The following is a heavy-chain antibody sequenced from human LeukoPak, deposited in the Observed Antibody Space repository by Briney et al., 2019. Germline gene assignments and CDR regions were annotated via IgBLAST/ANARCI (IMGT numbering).Heavy chain of an antibody. CDR2: ICYSGST. Sequence: SGTLSLTCTVSGGSISSSSYYWVWLRQPPGKGLEGIGSICYSGSTYYNPSLQSRVTISVDTSKNPFSLKLSSVTAADTAVYYCARLWYYDILTGYLYRDYWGQGTLVTVSS. D-gene: IGHD3-9*01. CDR3: ARLWYYDILTGYLYRDY. J-gene: IGHJ4*02. V-gene: IGHV4-39*01. CDR1: GGSISSSSYY.